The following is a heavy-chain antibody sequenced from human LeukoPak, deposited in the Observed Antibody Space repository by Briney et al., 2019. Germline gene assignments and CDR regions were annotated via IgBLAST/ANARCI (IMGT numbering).Heavy chain of an antibody. Sequence: PGGSLRLSCAASGFTFSSYAMSWVRQAPGKGREWVSAISGSGGSTYDADSVKGRFTISRDNSKKTLYLQMNSLRGEDSAVYYCAKGVYYHDRSGYYSQVSYYFDYWGQGTLVTVSS. CDR2: ISGSGGST. V-gene: IGHV3-23*01. CDR3: AKGVYYHDRSGYYSQVSYYFDY. J-gene: IGHJ4*02. D-gene: IGHD3-22*01. CDR1: GFTFSSYA.